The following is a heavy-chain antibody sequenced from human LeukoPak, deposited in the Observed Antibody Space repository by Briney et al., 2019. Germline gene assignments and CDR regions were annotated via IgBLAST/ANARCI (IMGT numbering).Heavy chain of an antibody. V-gene: IGHV3-74*01. D-gene: IGHD3-3*01. J-gene: IGHJ5*02. CDR1: GFTFSTYG. Sequence: GGSLRLSCAASGFTFSTYGMHWVRQAPGKGLVWVSRINSDGSSTSYADSVKGRFTISRDNAKNTLYLQMNSLRAEDTAVYYCARDESTIFGVVENWFDPWGQGTLVTASS. CDR3: ARDESTIFGVVENWFDP. CDR2: INSDGSST.